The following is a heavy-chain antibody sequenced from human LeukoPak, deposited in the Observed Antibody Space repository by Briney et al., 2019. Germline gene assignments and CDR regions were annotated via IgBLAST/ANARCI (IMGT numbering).Heavy chain of an antibody. CDR3: AKDSITIFGVVIH. J-gene: IGHJ4*02. Sequence: GGSLRLSCAASGFTFSNAWMSWVRQAPGKGLEWVGRIKSKTDGGTTDYAAPVKGRFTISRDDSKNTLYLQMNSLRAEDTAVYYCAKDSITIFGVVIHWGQGTLVTVSS. D-gene: IGHD3-3*01. CDR1: GFTFSNAW. V-gene: IGHV3-15*01. CDR2: IKSKTDGGTT.